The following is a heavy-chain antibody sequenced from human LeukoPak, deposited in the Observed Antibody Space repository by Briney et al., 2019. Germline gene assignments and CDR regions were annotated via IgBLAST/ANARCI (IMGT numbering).Heavy chain of an antibody. Sequence: PGGSLRLSCAASGFTFSSFGMTWVRQAPGKGLEWVSLISGSGDSTYHADSVKGRFTVSRDNSKNTLYLQMNSLRAEDTAVYYCAKPLSKGAGGIDAFDIWGQGTMVTVSS. CDR2: ISGSGDST. CDR3: AKPLSKGAGGIDAFDI. V-gene: IGHV3-23*01. J-gene: IGHJ3*02. D-gene: IGHD2/OR15-2a*01. CDR1: GFTFSSFG.